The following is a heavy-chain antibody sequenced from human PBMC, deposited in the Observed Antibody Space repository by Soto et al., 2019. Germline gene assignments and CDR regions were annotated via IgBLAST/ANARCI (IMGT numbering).Heavy chain of an antibody. Sequence: QVQLVQSGAEVKKPGSSVKVSCKASGGTFSSYAISWVRQAPGQGLEWMGGIIPIFGTANYAQKFQGRVTITADETTSTAYMELSSRRSEDTAVYYCAREYYSDGSGYLRWGEQHWGQGTLVTVSS. V-gene: IGHV1-69*01. CDR3: AREYYSDGSGYLRWGEQH. J-gene: IGHJ1*01. D-gene: IGHD3-22*01. CDR2: IIPIFGTA. CDR1: GGTFSSYA.